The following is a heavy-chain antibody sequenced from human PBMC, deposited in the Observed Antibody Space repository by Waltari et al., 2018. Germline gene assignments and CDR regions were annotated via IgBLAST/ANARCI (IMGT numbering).Heavy chain of an antibody. D-gene: IGHD6-6*01. CDR2: ISWNSGSI. CDR3: ASSSLRSTRYYYYYMDV. CDR1: GFTFDDYA. Sequence: EVQLVESGGGLVRPGRSLRLSCAASGFTFDDYAMHWVRQAPGKGLEWVSGISWNSGSIGYADSVKGRFTISRDNAKNSLYLQMNSLRAEDTALYYCASSSLRSTRYYYYYMDVWGKGTTVTVSS. V-gene: IGHV3-9*01. J-gene: IGHJ6*03.